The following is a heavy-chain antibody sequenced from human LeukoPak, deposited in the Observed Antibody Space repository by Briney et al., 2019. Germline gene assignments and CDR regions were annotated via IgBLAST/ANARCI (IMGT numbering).Heavy chain of an antibody. CDR3: ASSTGSGSYYPLFDY. V-gene: IGHV4-61*02. D-gene: IGHD3-10*01. Sequence: TLSLTCTVSGGSISSGSYSWRWIRQPAGTGLEWIGRIYTSGSTNYNPSLKSRVTISVDTSKNQFSMKLSSVTAADTAVYYCASSTGSGSYYPLFDYWGQGTLVTVSS. CDR2: IYTSGST. J-gene: IGHJ4*02. CDR1: GGSISSGSYS.